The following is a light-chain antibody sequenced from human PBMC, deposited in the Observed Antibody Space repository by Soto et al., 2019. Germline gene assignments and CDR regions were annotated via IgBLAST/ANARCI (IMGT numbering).Light chain of an antibody. CDR2: GAS. Sequence: EIGMTLSLATLSVSPWASATLXCRASQSVSSHLGWFQQKPGQVPRLLIYGASHRVPGIPARFSGSWSGTEFTLTINSLQSEDFAVYYCQQYDAWPLTVGGGTKVDIK. CDR1: QSVSSH. V-gene: IGKV3-15*01. J-gene: IGKJ4*01. CDR3: QQYDAWPLT.